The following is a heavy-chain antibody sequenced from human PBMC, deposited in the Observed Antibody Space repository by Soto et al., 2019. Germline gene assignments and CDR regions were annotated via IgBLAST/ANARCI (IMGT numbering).Heavy chain of an antibody. CDR3: ARRSSSGFVNWFDP. CDR2: INHSGST. J-gene: IGHJ5*02. D-gene: IGHD6-19*01. Sequence: SETLSLTCAVYGGSFSGYYWSWIRQPPGKGLEWIGEINHSGSTNYNPSLKSRVTISVDTSKNQFSLKLSSVTAADTAVYYCARRSSSGFVNWFDPWGQGTLVTVSS. V-gene: IGHV4-34*01. CDR1: GGSFSGYY.